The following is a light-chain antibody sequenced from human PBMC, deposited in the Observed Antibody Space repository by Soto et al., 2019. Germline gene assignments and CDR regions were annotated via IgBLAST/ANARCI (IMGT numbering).Light chain of an antibody. J-gene: IGKJ1*01. CDR3: QQRSNWPRT. CDR1: QKISNY. Sequence: IVLTQSPATLSLSARKRATLSCMASQKISNYLIWYQQKPGQSPRLLIYDVSNRATGIPDRFSGSGSGTDFTLTISSLEPEDFAVYYCQQRSNWPRTFGQGTKVDNK. V-gene: IGKV3-11*01. CDR2: DVS.